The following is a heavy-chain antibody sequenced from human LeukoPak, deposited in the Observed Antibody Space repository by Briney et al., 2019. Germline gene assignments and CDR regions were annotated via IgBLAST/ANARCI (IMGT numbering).Heavy chain of an antibody. CDR2: ISPSGDIK. CDR3: AKDDAWLQFND. Sequence: GGSLRLSCVASGFTFSRHGMNWVRQAPGKGLEWVSGISPSGDIKYYVDSVKGRFTVSRDNSKNTVHLQINSLRDEDTAVYYCAKDDAWLQFNDWGQGTLVTVSS. CDR1: GFTFSRHG. J-gene: IGHJ4*02. V-gene: IGHV3-23*01. D-gene: IGHD5-24*01.